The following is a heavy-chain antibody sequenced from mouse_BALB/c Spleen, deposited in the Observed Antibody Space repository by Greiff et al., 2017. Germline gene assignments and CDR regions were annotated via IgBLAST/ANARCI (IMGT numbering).Heavy chain of an antibody. CDR3: ASPYYVYVSGFAY. D-gene: IGHD1-2*01. Sequence: QVQLQQSGAELVRPGSSVKISCKASGYAFSSYWMNWVKQRPGQGLEWIGQIYPGDGDTNYNGKFKGKATLTADKSSSTAYMQLSSLTSEDSAVYVCASPYYVYVSGFAYWGQGTLVTVSA. V-gene: IGHV1-80*01. J-gene: IGHJ3*01. CDR1: GYAFSSYW. CDR2: IYPGDGDT.